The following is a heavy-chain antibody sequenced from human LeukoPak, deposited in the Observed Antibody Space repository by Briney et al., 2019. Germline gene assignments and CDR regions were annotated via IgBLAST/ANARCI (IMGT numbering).Heavy chain of an antibody. CDR1: GGTFSSYA. J-gene: IGHJ6*03. Sequence: GASVKVSCKASGGTFSSYAISWVRQAPGQGLEWMGGIIPIFGTANYAQKFQGRVTITADKSTSTAYMELSSLRSEDTAVYYCARGRASSGYPTLSYYYYMDVWGKGTTVTVSS. CDR3: ARGRASSGYPTLSYYYYMDV. V-gene: IGHV1-69*06. D-gene: IGHD3-22*01. CDR2: IIPIFGTA.